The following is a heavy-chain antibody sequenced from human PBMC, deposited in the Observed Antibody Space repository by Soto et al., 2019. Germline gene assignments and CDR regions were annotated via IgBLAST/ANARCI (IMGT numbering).Heavy chain of an antibody. V-gene: IGHV4-34*01. CDR2: INRSGST. J-gene: IGHJ4*02. D-gene: IGHD3-9*01. CDR3: ARISGYHDLLTRYHPGWD. CDR1: GGSFSRYY. Sequence: QVQLQQWGAGLLKPSETLSLTCAVYGGSFSRYYWTWIRQPPGKGLEWIGEINRSGSTNCNPSLKSRITISVDTSKNQFSLNLSSVTAAATAVYYGARISGYHDLLTRYHPGWDWGQGTLVTVSS.